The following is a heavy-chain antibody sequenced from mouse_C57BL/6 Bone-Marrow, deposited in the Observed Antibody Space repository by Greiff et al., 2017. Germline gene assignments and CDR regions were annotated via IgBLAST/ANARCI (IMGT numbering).Heavy chain of an antibody. D-gene: IGHD2-4*01. V-gene: IGHV5-6*01. CDR1: GFTFSSYG. J-gene: IGHJ3*01. CDR3: ARGDYDYPRFAY. CDR2: ISSGGSYT. Sequence: EVQLVESGGDLVKPGGSLKLSCAASGFTFSSYGMSWVRQTPDKRLEWVATISSGGSYTYYPDSVKGRFTISRDNAKNTLYLQMSSLKSEDTAMYYCARGDYDYPRFAYWGQGTLVTVSA.